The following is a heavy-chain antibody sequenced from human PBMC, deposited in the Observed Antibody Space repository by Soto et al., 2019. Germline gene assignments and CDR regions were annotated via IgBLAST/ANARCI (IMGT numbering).Heavy chain of an antibody. J-gene: IGHJ4*02. V-gene: IGHV4-59*01. Sequence: QVQLQESGPGLVKPSETLSLTCAVSGDSISSYYCMWIRQPPGKGLESIGYLYYGRSANYNPSLKSRVTLSVDTATNQCSLTLSSMTSADTAVYYCALRSMAVVPEYWGQGTLVTVSS. CDR2: LYYGRSA. CDR3: ALRSMAVVPEY. CDR1: GDSISSYY. D-gene: IGHD3-22*01.